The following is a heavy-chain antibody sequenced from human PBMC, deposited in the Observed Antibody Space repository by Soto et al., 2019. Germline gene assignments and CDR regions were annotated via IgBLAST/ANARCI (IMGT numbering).Heavy chain of an antibody. CDR1: GFTFSSYA. J-gene: IGHJ4*02. CDR3: AKGRESSGSYRPFDY. Sequence: EVQVLESGGGLGQPGGSLRLSCAASGFTFSSYAMSWVRQAPGKGLEWVSAISGGGGATNYADSVKGRFTISRDNSKNTLYLQMNSLRAEDTDVYYCAKGRESSGSYRPFDYWGQGTLVTVSS. D-gene: IGHD3-22*01. V-gene: IGHV3-23*01. CDR2: ISGGGGAT.